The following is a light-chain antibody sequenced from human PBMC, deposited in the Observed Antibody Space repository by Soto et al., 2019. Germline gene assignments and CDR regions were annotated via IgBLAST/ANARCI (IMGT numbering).Light chain of an antibody. CDR1: QSVSSSY. Sequence: EIVLTQSTGTLSLSPGERATLSCRASQSVSSSYLAWYQQKPGQAPRLLIYGASTRATDIPDRFSGSGSGTEFTLTISSLQSEDFATYYCQQYNNWPVTFGGGTRWMS. CDR3: QQYNNWPVT. J-gene: IGKJ4*01. V-gene: IGKV3-15*01. CDR2: GAS.